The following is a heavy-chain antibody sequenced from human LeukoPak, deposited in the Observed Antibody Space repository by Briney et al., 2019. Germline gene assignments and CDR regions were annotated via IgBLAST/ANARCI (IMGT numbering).Heavy chain of an antibody. D-gene: IGHD2-15*01. Sequence: GRSLRLSCAASGFSFSIYGMHWVRQAPGKGLEWVAVISHDGKNDYFADSVKGRFSISRDNAENSVFLQMTSLRVEDTAVYHCARKGGSRPNDAFDIWGQGTKVTVSS. CDR1: GFSFSIYG. CDR3: ARKGGSRPNDAFDI. J-gene: IGHJ3*02. CDR2: ISHDGKND. V-gene: IGHV3-30*03.